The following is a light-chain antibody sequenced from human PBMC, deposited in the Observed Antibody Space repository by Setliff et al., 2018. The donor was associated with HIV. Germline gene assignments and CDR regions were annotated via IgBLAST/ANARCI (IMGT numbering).Light chain of an antibody. V-gene: IGLV2-14*03. Sequence: QSVLTQPASVSGSPGQSTTISCTGTSSDVGRYNYVSWYQQHPGKTPKLIIYDVSKWPSGVSNRFSASKSGNTASLTISGLQAEDEADYYCCSYTSISTYVFGTGTKVTVL. CDR3: CSYTSISTYV. CDR1: SSDVGRYNY. CDR2: DVS. J-gene: IGLJ1*01.